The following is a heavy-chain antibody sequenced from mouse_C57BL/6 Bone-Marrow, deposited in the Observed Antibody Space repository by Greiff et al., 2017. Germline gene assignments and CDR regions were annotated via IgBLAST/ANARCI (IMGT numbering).Heavy chain of an antibody. CDR1: GYTFTSYW. D-gene: IGHD2-3*01. V-gene: IGHV1-64*01. J-gene: IGHJ3*01. CDR2: IHPNRGST. Sequence: QVQLKQPGAELVKPGASVKLSCKASGYTFTSYWMHWVKQRPGQGLEWIGMIHPNRGSTNYNEKFKINATLTVNQSSSAAYMQLSSLTSADSAVYYCTRLDDGYCRFASWGQRTLVTVST. CDR3: TRLDDGYCRFAS.